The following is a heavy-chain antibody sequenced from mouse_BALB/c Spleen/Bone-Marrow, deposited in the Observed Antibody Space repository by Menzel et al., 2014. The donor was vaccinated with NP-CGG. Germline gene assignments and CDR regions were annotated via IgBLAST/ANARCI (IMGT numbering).Heavy chain of an antibody. CDR1: GFNIKDTY. Sequence: EVQLQQSGAELVKPGASVELSCTASGFNIKDTYMHWVKQRPEQGLEWIGRIDPANGNTKYDPKFQGKATITADTSSNTAYLQLSSLTSEDTAVYYCARYGNYCYAMDYWGQGTSVTVSS. CDR3: ARYGNYCYAMDY. V-gene: IGHV14-3*02. J-gene: IGHJ4*01. CDR2: IDPANGNT. D-gene: IGHD2-1*01.